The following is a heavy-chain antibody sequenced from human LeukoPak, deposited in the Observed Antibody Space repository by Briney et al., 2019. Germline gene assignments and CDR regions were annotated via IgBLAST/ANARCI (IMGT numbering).Heavy chain of an antibody. CDR2: INHGGSDK. J-gene: IGHJ4*02. CDR1: GFTFSGHW. CDR3: TRDRSRAEDD. D-gene: IGHD1-14*01. V-gene: IGHV3-7*01. Sequence: GGSLRLSCAASGFTFSGHWMSWVRQAPGKGLEWVANINHGGSDKYYVDSVKGRFTISRDNANNLLYLQMNSLRGEDTAVYYCTRDRSRAEDDWGQGTLVTVSS.